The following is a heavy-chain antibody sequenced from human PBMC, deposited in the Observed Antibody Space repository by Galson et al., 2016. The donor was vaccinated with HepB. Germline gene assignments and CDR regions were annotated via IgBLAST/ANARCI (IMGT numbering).Heavy chain of an antibody. CDR2: INSDGSRK. D-gene: IGHD2-21*02. V-gene: IGHV3-74*01. CDR3: AKLASYCGDDCSTVASY. CDR1: GFTFSNYW. J-gene: IGHJ4*01. Sequence: SLRLSCAASGFTFSNYWMHWVRQAPGKGLVWVSRINSDGSRKTYADSVKGRFTISRDNAKNRLYLQMSSLRAEDTAVYYCAKLASYCGDDCSTVASYWGRGTLLTVSS.